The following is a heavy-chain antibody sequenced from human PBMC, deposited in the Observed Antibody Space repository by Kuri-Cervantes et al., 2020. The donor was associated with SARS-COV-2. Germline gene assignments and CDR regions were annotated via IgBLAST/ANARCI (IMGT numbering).Heavy chain of an antibody. CDR1: GYTFSDYY. CDR3: ARGMVRGPIQYYYYGMDV. Sequence: ASVKVSCKSSGYTFSDYYMYWVRQAPGQGLEWMGWINPNSGGTNYAQKFQGWVTMTRDTSLNTAYMELSRLRSDDSAVYYCARGMVRGPIQYYYYGMDVWGQGTTVTVSS. D-gene: IGHD3-10*01. V-gene: IGHV1-2*04. CDR2: INPNSGGT. J-gene: IGHJ6*02.